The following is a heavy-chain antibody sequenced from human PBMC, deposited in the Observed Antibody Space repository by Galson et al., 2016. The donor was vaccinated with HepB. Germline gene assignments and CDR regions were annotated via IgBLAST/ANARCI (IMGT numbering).Heavy chain of an antibody. Sequence: SETLSLTCAVSGGSFSGYYCTWIRQLPGKGLEWIGEIHPSGITNYNPSLESRVTISIDTSKNEFSLRLTSVTAADTAFYFCSRGTDRAKLGDYWGQGTPVTVSS. V-gene: IGHV4-34*01. CDR3: SRGTDRAKLGDY. CDR2: IHPSGIT. CDR1: GGSFSGYY. J-gene: IGHJ4*02. D-gene: IGHD1-7*01.